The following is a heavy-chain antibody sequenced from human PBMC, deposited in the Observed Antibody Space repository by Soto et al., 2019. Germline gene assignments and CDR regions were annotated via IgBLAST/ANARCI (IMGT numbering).Heavy chain of an antibody. CDR2: INPNSGDT. Sequence: ASVKVSCKASGYTFTGYYVHWVRQAPGQGLEWMGWINPNSGDTYLAQRFQGRVTMNRDTSIGTAYMELRGLTSDDTAEYYCAKGGAIVAAGTRVYLYNAMDVWGQGTTVTVSS. V-gene: IGHV1-2*02. J-gene: IGHJ6*02. CDR1: GYTFTGYY. CDR3: AKGGAIVAAGTRVYLYNAMDV. D-gene: IGHD1-26*01.